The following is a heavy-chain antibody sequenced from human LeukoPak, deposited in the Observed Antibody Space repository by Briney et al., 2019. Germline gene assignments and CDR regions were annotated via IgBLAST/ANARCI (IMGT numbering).Heavy chain of an antibody. CDR1: EFTFSTFW. V-gene: IGHV3-7*01. CDR3: VRDSDYQRNSGGLYAHYDALDI. Sequence: GGSLRLSCAASEFTFSTFWMSGVRQARGKGLEWVANINADGRVKHYVDSEEGRFSISRDNASSSLYLQMNSLRAADTAVYYCVRDSDYQRNSGGLYAHYDALDIWGHGTMVPVSS. D-gene: IGHD2-21*01. J-gene: IGHJ3*02. CDR2: INADGRVK.